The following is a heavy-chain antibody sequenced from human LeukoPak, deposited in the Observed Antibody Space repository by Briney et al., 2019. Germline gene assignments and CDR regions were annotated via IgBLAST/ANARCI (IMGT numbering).Heavy chain of an antibody. CDR1: GFPFSSYA. D-gene: IGHD1-14*01. CDR2: ISGSGGST. V-gene: IGHV3-23*01. Sequence: GGSLRLSCEASGFPFSSYAMTWVRQAPGKGLEWVSAISGSGGSTYYADSVKGRFTISRDNSKNTLYLQMNSLRAEDTAVYYCAKRPGPKPAYYFDYWGQGTLVTVSS. CDR3: AKRPGPKPAYYFDY. J-gene: IGHJ4*02.